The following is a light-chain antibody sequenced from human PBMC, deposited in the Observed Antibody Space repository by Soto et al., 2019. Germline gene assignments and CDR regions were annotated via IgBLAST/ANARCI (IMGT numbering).Light chain of an antibody. J-gene: IGKJ1*01. CDR2: DGS. CDR1: QDIKQY. Sequence: HMTQSPSSLSASVGDRITITCQASQDIKQYVNWYQQKPGKAPVLLIFDGSRLEAGAPSRFSGSGSGTEFTLIISNLQPDDFATYYCQQFKYYACTFGQGTKVEIK. V-gene: IGKV1-33*01. CDR3: QQFKYYACT.